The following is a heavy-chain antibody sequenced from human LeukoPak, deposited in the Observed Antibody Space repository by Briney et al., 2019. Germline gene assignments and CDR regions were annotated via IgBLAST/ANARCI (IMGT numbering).Heavy chain of an antibody. CDR3: ARDPPRERFLEWFHAHMDV. Sequence: PGGSLRLSCAASGFTFSSYSMNWVRQAPGKGLEWVSSISSSSSYIYYADSVKGRFTISRDNAKNSLYLQMNSLRAEDTAVYYCARDPPRERFLEWFHAHMDVWGKGTTVTVSS. V-gene: IGHV3-21*01. CDR2: ISSSSSYI. J-gene: IGHJ6*03. CDR1: GFTFSSYS. D-gene: IGHD3-3*01.